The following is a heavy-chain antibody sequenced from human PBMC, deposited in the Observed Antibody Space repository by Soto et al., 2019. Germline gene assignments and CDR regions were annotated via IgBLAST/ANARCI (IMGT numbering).Heavy chain of an antibody. V-gene: IGHV3-21*01. CDR1: GFTFSTYS. CDR3: ARDPSDLWKADQYFQH. J-gene: IGHJ1*01. D-gene: IGHD3-10*01. CDR2: ISSSGYK. Sequence: TGGSLRLSCAASGFTFSTYSMDWVRQAPGKGLEWVSSISSSGYKHYADSVKGRFTISRDNAKNSLYLRMNSLRAEDTAVYYCARDPSDLWKADQYFQHWGQGTLVTVSS.